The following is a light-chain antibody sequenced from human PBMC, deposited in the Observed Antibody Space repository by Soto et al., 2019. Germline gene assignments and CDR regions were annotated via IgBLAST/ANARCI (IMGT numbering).Light chain of an antibody. CDR1: QGISSY. V-gene: IGKV1-9*01. CDR2: AAS. CDR3: QQLKSYPVT. Sequence: DIQLTQSPSFLSASVGDRVTITCRASQGISSYLAWYQQEPGKAPKPLIYAASTLQSGVPSRFSGSGSGTEFTFTISSLQPEDFATYYCQQLKSYPVTFGGGTKVEIK. J-gene: IGKJ4*01.